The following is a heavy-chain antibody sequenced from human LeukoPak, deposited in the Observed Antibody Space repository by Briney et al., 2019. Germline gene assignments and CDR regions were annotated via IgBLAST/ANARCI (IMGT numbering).Heavy chain of an antibody. CDR1: GYTFTGYY. V-gene: IGHV1-2*02. D-gene: IGHD3-10*01. J-gene: IGHJ3*02. CDR3: ARDITYFGSGSYVFDI. CDR2: INPNSGGT. Sequence: ASVKVSCKASGYTFTGYYMHWVRQAPGQGLEWMGWINPNSGGTLFAQKFQGRVIMHTATSISTAYMELSRLRSDDTAVYYCARDITYFGSGSYVFDIWGHGTMVTVSS.